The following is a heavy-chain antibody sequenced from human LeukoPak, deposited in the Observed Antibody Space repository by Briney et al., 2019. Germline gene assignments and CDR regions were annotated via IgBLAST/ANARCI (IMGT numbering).Heavy chain of an antibody. Sequence: PGVSLRLSCAASGFTLSSYGMHWVRQAPGKGLEWVAIISNDGSDKKYADSVKGRFTISRDNSKNTLYLQMSGLRAEDTALYYCAKGCSRGSSCYIIDCWGQGTLVTVSS. J-gene: IGHJ4*02. D-gene: IGHD2-15*01. CDR1: GFTLSSYG. CDR3: AKGCSRGSSCYIIDC. V-gene: IGHV3-30*18. CDR2: ISNDGSDK.